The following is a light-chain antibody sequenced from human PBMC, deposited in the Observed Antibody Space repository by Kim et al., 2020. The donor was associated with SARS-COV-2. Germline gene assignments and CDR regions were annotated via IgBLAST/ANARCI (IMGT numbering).Light chain of an antibody. Sequence: QTVTISCTGSSSNIGAPYDVHWYEQLPGTAPKLLIFGNNNRPSGVPDRFSGSKSGTSASLAITGLQAEDEADYYCQSYDSSLNGWVFGGGTKLTVL. CDR3: QSYDSSLNGWV. CDR1: SSNIGAPYD. J-gene: IGLJ2*01. CDR2: GNN. V-gene: IGLV1-40*01.